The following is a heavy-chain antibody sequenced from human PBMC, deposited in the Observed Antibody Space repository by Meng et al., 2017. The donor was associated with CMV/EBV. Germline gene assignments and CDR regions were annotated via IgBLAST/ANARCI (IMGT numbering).Heavy chain of an antibody. CDR3: ARVSYDILTGYYPRFDY. V-gene: IGHV1-2*02. Sequence: SVTVSCKASGYTFTGYYMHWVRQAPGQGLEWMGWINPNSGGTNYAQKFQGRVTMTRDTSISTAYMELSRLRSDDTAVYYCARVSYDILTGYYPRFDYWGQGTLVTVSS. CDR2: INPNSGGT. CDR1: GYTFTGYY. J-gene: IGHJ4*02. D-gene: IGHD3-9*01.